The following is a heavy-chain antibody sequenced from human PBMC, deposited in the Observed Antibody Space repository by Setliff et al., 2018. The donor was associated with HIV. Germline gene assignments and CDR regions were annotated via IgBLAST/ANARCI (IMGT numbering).Heavy chain of an antibody. CDR1: GDSISSGSYY. CDR3: ARESPRNYYYNFWSGYPSYFGY. D-gene: IGHD3-3*01. Sequence: PSETLSLTCTVSGDSISSGSYYWSWIRQPAGKGLEWIGRIYTSGSTGYNPSLKSRVTISVDTSRNQFSLNLNSVTAADTAVYYCARESPRNYYYNFWSGYPSYFGYWGQGTLVTVSS. CDR2: IYTSGST. V-gene: IGHV4-61*02. J-gene: IGHJ4*02.